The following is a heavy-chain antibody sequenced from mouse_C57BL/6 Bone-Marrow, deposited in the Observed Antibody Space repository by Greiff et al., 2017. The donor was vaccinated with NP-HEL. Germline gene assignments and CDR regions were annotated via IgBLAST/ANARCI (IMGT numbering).Heavy chain of an antibody. CDR1: GYTFTSYW. CDR2: IYPGSGST. Sequence: VQLQQPGAELVKPGASVKMSCKASGYTFTSYWITWVKQRPGQGLEWIGDIYPGSGSTNYNEKFKSKATLTVDTSSSTAYMQLSSLTSEDSAVYYCARRGLGLHWYFDVWGTGTTVTVSS. CDR3: ARRGLGLHWYFDV. J-gene: IGHJ1*03. V-gene: IGHV1-55*01. D-gene: IGHD3-1*01.